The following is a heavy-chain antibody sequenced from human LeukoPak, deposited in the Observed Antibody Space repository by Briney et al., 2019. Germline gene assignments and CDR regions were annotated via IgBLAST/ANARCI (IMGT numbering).Heavy chain of an antibody. CDR2: ISNNGGYT. CDR3: AKQLGYCSDGSCYFPY. Sequence: GGSLRLSCAASGFTFSSSAMSWVRQAPGKGLEWVSAISNNGGYTYYADSVQGRFTIARDNSKSTLCLQMNSLRAEDTAVYYCAKQLGYCSDGSCYFPYWGQGTLVTVSS. V-gene: IGHV3-23*01. J-gene: IGHJ4*02. CDR1: GFTFSSSA. D-gene: IGHD2-15*01.